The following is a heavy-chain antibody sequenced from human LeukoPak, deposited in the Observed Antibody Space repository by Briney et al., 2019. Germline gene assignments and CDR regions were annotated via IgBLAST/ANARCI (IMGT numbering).Heavy chain of an antibody. V-gene: IGHV3-43*01. Sequence: GGSLGLSCAASGFTFDDYTMHWVRQAPGKGLEWVSLISWDGGSTYYADSVKGRFTISRDNSKNSLYLQMNSLRTEDTALYYCAKDTSSGAGEFDYWGQGTLVTVSS. CDR1: GFTFDDYT. D-gene: IGHD3-16*01. CDR2: ISWDGGST. CDR3: AKDTSSGAGEFDY. J-gene: IGHJ4*02.